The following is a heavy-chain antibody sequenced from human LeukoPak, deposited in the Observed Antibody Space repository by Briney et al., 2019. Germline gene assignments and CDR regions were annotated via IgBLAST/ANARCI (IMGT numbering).Heavy chain of an antibody. V-gene: IGHV3-53*01. CDR1: GFTVSWND. D-gene: IGHD3-22*01. CDR2: LYSGGST. Sequence: PGGSLRLSCAASGFTVSWNDMSWVRQAPGKGLEWVSVLYSGGSTNYADSVKGRFTISRDNSKNTLYLQMNSLRAEDTAVYYCARVRDYYDSRGYYFEYFDHWGQGTLVTVSS. CDR3: ARVRDYYDSRGYYFEYFDH. J-gene: IGHJ1*01.